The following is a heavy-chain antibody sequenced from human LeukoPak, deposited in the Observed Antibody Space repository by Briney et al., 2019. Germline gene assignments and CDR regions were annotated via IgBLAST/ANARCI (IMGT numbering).Heavy chain of an antibody. CDR2: IFYSGST. Sequence: PSETLSLTCTVSGGSISTSSYYWGWVRQPPGKGLEWIGNIFYSGSTYYSPSLKSRVTISVDTSKNQFSLKLSSVTAADTAVYYCASLRERSYYARGFDYWGQGTLVTVSS. CDR1: GGSISTSSYY. CDR3: ASLRERSYYARGFDY. D-gene: IGHD1-26*01. V-gene: IGHV4-39*01. J-gene: IGHJ4*02.